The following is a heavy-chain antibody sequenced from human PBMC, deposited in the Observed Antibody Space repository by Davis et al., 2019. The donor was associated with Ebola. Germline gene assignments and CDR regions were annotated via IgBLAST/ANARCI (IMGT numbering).Heavy chain of an antibody. CDR1: GYIFTKYW. D-gene: IGHD2/OR15-2a*01. V-gene: IGHV5-10-1*01. J-gene: IGHJ4*02. Sequence: GESLKISCETSGYIFTKYWISWVRQVPGKGLEWMGRIDPSDSYVNYNPSFQGHVIISTDKSTSTTFLQWSSLKASDSAIYYCARHGGSNFYLPFDFWGRGAQVTVSS. CDR3: ARHGGSNFYLPFDF. CDR2: IDPSDSYV.